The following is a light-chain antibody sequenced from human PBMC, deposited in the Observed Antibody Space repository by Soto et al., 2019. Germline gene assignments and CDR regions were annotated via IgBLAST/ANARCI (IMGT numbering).Light chain of an antibody. V-gene: IGLV4-69*01. CDR3: QTWGTGIQV. J-gene: IGLJ2*01. Sequence: QPVLTQSPSASASLGASVKLTCTLSSWHSSYAIAWHQQHPEKGPRYLMKLNSAGSHSKGDGIPDRFSGSSSGAERYLTISSLQSEDEADYYCQTWGTGIQVFGGGTKLTVL. CDR2: LNSAGSH. CDR1: SWHSSYA.